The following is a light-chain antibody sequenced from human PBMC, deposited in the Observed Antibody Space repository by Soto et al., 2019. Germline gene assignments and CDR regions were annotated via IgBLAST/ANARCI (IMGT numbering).Light chain of an antibody. V-gene: IGKV1-5*03. Sequence: DILMTQSPSTLSASVGDRVTITCRARQSISSWLAWYQQKPGKAPKLLIYKASSLESGVPSRFSGSGSGTEFTLTISSLQPDDFATYYCQQYNSYSHTFGQGTKLEIK. J-gene: IGKJ2*01. CDR2: KAS. CDR1: QSISSW. CDR3: QQYNSYSHT.